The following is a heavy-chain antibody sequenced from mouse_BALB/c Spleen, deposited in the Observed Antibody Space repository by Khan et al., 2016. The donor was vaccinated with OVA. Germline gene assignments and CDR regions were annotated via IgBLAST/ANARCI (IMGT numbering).Heavy chain of an antibody. D-gene: IGHD2-14*01. CDR2: IRSGGNT. Sequence: QVQLQQSGPGLVRPSQTLSITCTVSGFSLTTYGVHWVRQSPGKGLEWLGVIRSGGNTDYTAAFISRLSITKDNSKSQVFFKMNSLQADDTARYYCARNSYMYDFTYWGQGTLVTVSA. J-gene: IGHJ3*01. V-gene: IGHV2-2*01. CDR3: ARNSYMYDFTY. CDR1: GFSLTTYG.